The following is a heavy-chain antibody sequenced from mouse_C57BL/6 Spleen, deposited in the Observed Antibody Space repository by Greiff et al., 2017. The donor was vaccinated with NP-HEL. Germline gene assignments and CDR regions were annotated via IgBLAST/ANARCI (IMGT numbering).Heavy chain of an antibody. J-gene: IGHJ4*01. D-gene: IGHD2-4*01. CDR2: IYPGSGNT. Sequence: QVQLQQSGAELVRPGASVKLSCKASGYTFTDYYINWVKQRPGQGLEWIARIYPGSGNTYYNEKFKGKATLTAEKSSSTAYMQLSSLTSEDSAVYFCAREYYYDYGVYYAMDYWGQGTSVTVSS. CDR3: AREYYYDYGVYYAMDY. CDR1: GYTFTDYY. V-gene: IGHV1-76*01.